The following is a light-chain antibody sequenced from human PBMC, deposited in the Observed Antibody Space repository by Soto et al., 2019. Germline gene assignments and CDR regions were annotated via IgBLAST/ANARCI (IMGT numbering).Light chain of an antibody. CDR2: VAS. V-gene: IGKV1-17*01. Sequence: DIQMTQSPSPLSASVGDRVTITCRASQGIRNDLGWYQQKPGKAPKRLIYVASSLQSGVPSRFSGSGSGTEFTLTISSLHPEDVATYYCQHYNSYSEAVGQGTKVDIK. CDR1: QGIRND. CDR3: QHYNSYSEA. J-gene: IGKJ1*01.